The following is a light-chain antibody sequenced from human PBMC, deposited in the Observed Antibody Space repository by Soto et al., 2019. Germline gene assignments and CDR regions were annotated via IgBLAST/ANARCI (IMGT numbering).Light chain of an antibody. CDR1: QSISSW. Sequence: DIQMTQSPSTLSAFVGDRVTITCRASQSISSWLAWYQQKPGKAPKLLIYKASSLESGVPSRFSGSGSGTEFTLTIGSLQPDDFGTYYCQQYDTYRTFGQGTKVEIK. CDR2: KAS. V-gene: IGKV1-5*03. CDR3: QQYDTYRT. J-gene: IGKJ1*01.